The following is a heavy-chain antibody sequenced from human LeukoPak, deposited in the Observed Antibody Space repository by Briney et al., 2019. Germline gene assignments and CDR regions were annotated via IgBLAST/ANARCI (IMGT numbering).Heavy chain of an antibody. V-gene: IGHV4-39*01. D-gene: IGHD3-3*01. Sequence: KPSETLSLTCTVSGGSISSSSYYWGWIRRPPGKGLEWIGSIYYSGSTYYNPSLKSRVTISVDTSKNQFSLKLSSVTAADTAVYYCARTYDFWTRYDYWGQGTLVTVSS. CDR3: ARTYDFWTRYDY. J-gene: IGHJ4*02. CDR1: GGSISSSSYY. CDR2: IYYSGST.